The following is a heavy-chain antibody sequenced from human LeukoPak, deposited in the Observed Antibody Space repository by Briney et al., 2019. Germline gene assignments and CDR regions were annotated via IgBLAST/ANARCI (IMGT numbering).Heavy chain of an antibody. CDR1: GGSFSGYY. Sequence: PSETLSLTCAVYGGSFSGYYWSWIRQPPGKGLEWIGEINHSGSTNYNPSLKSRVTISVDPSKNQFSLKLSSVPAADTAVYYCARGPPGWHTTSVPFGYWGQGTLVTVSS. CDR2: INHSGST. D-gene: IGHD5-24*01. CDR3: ARGPPGWHTTSVPFGY. J-gene: IGHJ4*02. V-gene: IGHV4-34*01.